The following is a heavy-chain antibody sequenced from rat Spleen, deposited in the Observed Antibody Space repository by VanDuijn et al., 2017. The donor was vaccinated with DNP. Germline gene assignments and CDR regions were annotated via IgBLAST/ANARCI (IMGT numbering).Heavy chain of an antibody. CDR2: ISNGGYT. J-gene: IGHJ2*01. V-gene: IGHV2-6*01. D-gene: IGHD1-6*01. CDR1: GFSLTTYG. Sequence: QVQLKESGPGLVQPSQTLSLTCTVAGFSLTTYGVNWIRQAPGKGLEWIAAISNGGYTYYNSALKSRLRISRDTSMSQVFLKMNSLQTEDTAIYFCTRDSGGPYYGFDYWGQGVMVTVSS. CDR3: TRDSGGPYYGFDY.